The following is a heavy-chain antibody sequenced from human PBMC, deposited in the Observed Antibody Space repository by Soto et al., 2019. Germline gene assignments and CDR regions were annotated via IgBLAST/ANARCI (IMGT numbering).Heavy chain of an antibody. CDR1: GFTFSSYG. V-gene: IGHV3-30*18. Sequence: GGSLRLSCAASGFTFSSYGMHWVRQAPGKGLEWVAVISYDGSNKYYADSVKGRFTISRDNSKNTLYLQMNSLRAEDTAVYYCAKGALSIKYSSGYDAFDIWGQGTMVTVSS. CDR2: ISYDGSNK. D-gene: IGHD6-19*01. CDR3: AKGALSIKYSSGYDAFDI. J-gene: IGHJ3*02.